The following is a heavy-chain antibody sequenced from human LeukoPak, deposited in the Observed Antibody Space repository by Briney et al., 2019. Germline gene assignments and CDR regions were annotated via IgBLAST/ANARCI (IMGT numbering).Heavy chain of an antibody. D-gene: IGHD5-18*01. CDR3: ARGSGYSYGYNYYYMDV. CDR1: GGSISSYY. CDR2: IYYSGST. V-gene: IGHV4-59*01. J-gene: IGHJ6*03. Sequence: KPSETLSLTCTVSGGSISSYYWSWIRQPPGKGLEWIGYIYYSGSTNYNPSLKSRVTISVDTSKNQFSLKLSSVTAADTAVYYCARGSGYSYGYNYYYMDVWGKGTTVTISS.